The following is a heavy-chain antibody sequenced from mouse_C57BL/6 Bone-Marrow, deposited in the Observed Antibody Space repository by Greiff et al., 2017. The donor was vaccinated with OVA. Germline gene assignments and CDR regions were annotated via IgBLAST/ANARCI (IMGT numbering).Heavy chain of an antibody. CDR2: IRSKSSNYAT. CDR3: ERGDYDYDAYAMDY. J-gene: IGHJ4*01. D-gene: IGHD2-4*01. Sequence: EVQRVESGGGLVQPKGSLKLPCAASGFTFNTNAMHWVRQAPGKGLEGVARIRSKSSNYATYYADSMKYIFTISRDDSQSMLYLQMNNLKTEDTAMYYCERGDYDYDAYAMDYWGQGTSVTVSS. V-gene: IGHV10-3*01. CDR1: GFTFNTNA.